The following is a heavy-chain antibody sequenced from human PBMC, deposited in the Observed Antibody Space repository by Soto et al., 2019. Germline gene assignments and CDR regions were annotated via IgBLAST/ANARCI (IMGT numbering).Heavy chain of an antibody. CDR1: DDSINSDKYY. D-gene: IGHD3-9*01. CDR3: ARLEGLATIAYYFVF. V-gene: IGHV4-39*01. CDR2: IYSRGNA. J-gene: IGHJ4*02. Sequence: QLQLQESGPGLVKPSETLSLTCSVSDDSINSDKYYWGWIRQPPGKGLEWLGSIYSRGNAYYSPSLQTRVTISLDNSRSQFSLRLNSLTAADSVVYFWARLEGLATIAYYFVFLGPGGLVTVPS.